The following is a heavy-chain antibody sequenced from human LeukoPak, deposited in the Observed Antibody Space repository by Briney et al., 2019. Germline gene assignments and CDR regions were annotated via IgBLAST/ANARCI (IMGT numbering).Heavy chain of an antibody. D-gene: IGHD3-22*01. Sequence: SVKVSCKASVGTLSSYAISWVRPAPGQGVEWMGVIIPISGTTNYAQKVEARVTITTDKSTSTSYRKLSRLRTGETTVYQCASYYYDSSGYTPDIWGQGTMVTVSS. V-gene: IGHV1-69*05. CDR1: VGTLSSYA. CDR3: ASYYYDSSGYTPDI. J-gene: IGHJ3*02. CDR2: IIPISGTT.